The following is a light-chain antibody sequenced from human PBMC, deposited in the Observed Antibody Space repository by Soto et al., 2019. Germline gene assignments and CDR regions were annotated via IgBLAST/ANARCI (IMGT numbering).Light chain of an antibody. CDR2: SAS. CDR3: QQSYGTPIT. V-gene: IGKV1-39*01. CDR1: QNINSY. J-gene: IGKJ5*01. Sequence: DIQMTQSPSSLSASVGDRVTITCRASQNINSYLNWYQQKPGKAPKLLIYSASNLQSGVPSRFSGSGSGTDFTLTISSLQPEDFAAYYCQQSYGTPITFGQGTRLEIK.